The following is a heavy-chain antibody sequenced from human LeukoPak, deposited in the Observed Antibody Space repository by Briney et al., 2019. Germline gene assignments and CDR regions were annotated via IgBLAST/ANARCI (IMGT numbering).Heavy chain of an antibody. Sequence: ASVKVSCKASGGTFSSYAISWVRQAPGQGLEWMGGIVPIFGTANYAQKFQGRVTITADESTSTAYMELSSLRSEDTAVYYCARAPPTIFGRYYYMDVWGKGTTVTVSS. CDR3: ARAPPTIFGRYYYMDV. CDR1: GGTFSSYA. CDR2: IVPIFGTA. D-gene: IGHD3-3*01. J-gene: IGHJ6*03. V-gene: IGHV1-69*13.